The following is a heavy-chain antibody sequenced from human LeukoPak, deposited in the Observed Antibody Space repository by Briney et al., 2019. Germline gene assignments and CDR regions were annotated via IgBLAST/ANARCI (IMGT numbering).Heavy chain of an antibody. V-gene: IGHV3-33*01. J-gene: IGHJ4*02. Sequence: GGSLRLSCAASGFTFSSYGMHWVRQAPGKGLEWVAVIWYDGSNKYYADSVKGRFTISRDNSKNTLYLQMNSLRAEDTAVYYCARDSSKYYYDSSGYCHDYWGQGTLVTVSS. CDR2: IWYDGSNK. CDR1: GFTFSSYG. CDR3: ARDSSKYYYDSSGYCHDY. D-gene: IGHD3-22*01.